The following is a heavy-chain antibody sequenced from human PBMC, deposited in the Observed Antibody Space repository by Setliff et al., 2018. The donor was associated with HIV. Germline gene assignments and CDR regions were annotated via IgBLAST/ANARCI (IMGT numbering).Heavy chain of an antibody. CDR2: ISAYNGNT. CDR3: ARLGLEWLLLSTYCYYGMDV. CDR1: GYTFTSYG. V-gene: IGHV1-18*01. Sequence: ASVKVSCKASGYTFTSYGISWVRQAPGQGLEWMGWISAYNGNTNYAQKLQGRVTMTTDTSTSTAYMELRSLRSDDTAVYYCARLGLEWLLLSTYCYYGMDVWGQGTTVTVSS. D-gene: IGHD3-3*01. J-gene: IGHJ6*02.